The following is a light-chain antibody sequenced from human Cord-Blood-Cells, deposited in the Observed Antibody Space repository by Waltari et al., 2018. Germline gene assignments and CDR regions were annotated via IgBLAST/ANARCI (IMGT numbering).Light chain of an antibody. J-gene: IGLJ3*02. CDR1: SSDVGGYNY. CDR3: SSYTSSSTFV. CDR2: DVR. V-gene: IGLV2-14*01. Sequence: QSALTQPASVSGSPGQSITISCTGTSSDVGGYNYVSWYQQHPGKAPKLMIYDVRKRPAGVSNRFSGSKSGNTASLTISGLQAEDEADYYCSSYTSSSTFVFGGGTKLTVL.